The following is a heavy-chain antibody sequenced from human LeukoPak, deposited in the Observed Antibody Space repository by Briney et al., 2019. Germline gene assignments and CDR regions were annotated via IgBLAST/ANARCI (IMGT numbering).Heavy chain of an antibody. D-gene: IGHD5-12*01. V-gene: IGHV1-2*02. CDR1: GYTFTEYY. Sequence: GASVKVSCKASGYTFTEYYMHWVRQAPGQGLEWMGWINGNSGFTNYAQKFQGRVTLTRDTSISTAYLELIKLTSDDAAVYFCARDGYSDHQGPQSDYWGQGTLVTVSS. CDR2: INGNSGFT. J-gene: IGHJ4*02. CDR3: ARDGYSDHQGPQSDY.